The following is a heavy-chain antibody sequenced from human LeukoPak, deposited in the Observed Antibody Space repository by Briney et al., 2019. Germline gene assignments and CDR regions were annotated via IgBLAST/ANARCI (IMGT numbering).Heavy chain of an antibody. V-gene: IGHV4-61*01. Sequence: SETLSLTCTVSGGSVSGTYYWSWIRQPPGKRLECIAYIYHTGSTDSNPSLRSRVTISLDTSKNQFSLKLNSVTAADTAVYYCARRWVYDKRAFDAWGQGALVTVSS. D-gene: IGHD3-16*01. CDR1: GGSVSGTYY. CDR3: ARRWVYDKRAFDA. J-gene: IGHJ3*01. CDR2: IYHTGST.